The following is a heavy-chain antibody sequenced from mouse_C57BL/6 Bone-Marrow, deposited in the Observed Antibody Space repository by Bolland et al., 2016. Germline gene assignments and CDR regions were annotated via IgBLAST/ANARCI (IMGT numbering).Heavy chain of an antibody. Sequence: SDSYTNYNQKFKGKATLTVDTSSRTAYMQLSSLTSEDSAVYYCARSAVSYYYAMDYWGQG. V-gene: IGHV1-59*01. CDR2: SDSYT. CDR3: ARSAVSYYYAMDY. J-gene: IGHJ4*01.